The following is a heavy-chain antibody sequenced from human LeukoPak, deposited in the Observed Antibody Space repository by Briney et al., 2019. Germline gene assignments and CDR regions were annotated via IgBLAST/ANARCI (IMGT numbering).Heavy chain of an antibody. J-gene: IGHJ6*02. CDR1: GGSINNYY. CDR2: THDSGTT. V-gene: IGHV4-59*08. D-gene: IGHD5-18*01. Sequence: SETLSLTCTVSGGSINNYYWSWIRQPPGEGLEWIGYTHDSGTTNYNPSLKTRVTIPVDTSKIQFSLNLTSVTAADTAVYYCARLYGYTYGHGGMDVWGQGTTVTVSS. CDR3: ARLYGYTYGHGGMDV.